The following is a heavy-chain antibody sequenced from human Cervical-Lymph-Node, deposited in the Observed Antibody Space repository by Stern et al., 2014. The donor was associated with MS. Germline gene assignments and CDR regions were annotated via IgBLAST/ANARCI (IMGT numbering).Heavy chain of an antibody. D-gene: IGHD1-14*01. CDR1: GYKFSIYW. J-gene: IGHJ4*02. CDR3: ARQTTAWASDV. Sequence: VQLVQSGAELIRPGESLKISCKGSGYKFSIYWIAWVRQMPGKGLEWMVIIYPGDSETRYSPSFQGQVTMSADNSTSTAYLQWSSLNASDTAMYFCARQTTAWASDVWGQGTLVTVSS. CDR2: IYPGDSET. V-gene: IGHV5-51*01.